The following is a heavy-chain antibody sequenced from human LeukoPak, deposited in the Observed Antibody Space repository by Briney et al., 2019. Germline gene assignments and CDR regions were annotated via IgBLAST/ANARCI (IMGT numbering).Heavy chain of an antibody. Sequence: GGSLRLSCAASGFIFNDYALSWVRQTPGTGMEWVSAISGSGRNTYYADSVKGPFTISRDNSRSTVDLHMNSPRVEDTGIYYCARDEIPSGTWGQGTMVIVSS. V-gene: IGHV3-23*01. CDR1: GFIFNDYA. CDR3: ARDEIPSGT. J-gene: IGHJ3*01. CDR2: ISGSGRNT. D-gene: IGHD6-25*01.